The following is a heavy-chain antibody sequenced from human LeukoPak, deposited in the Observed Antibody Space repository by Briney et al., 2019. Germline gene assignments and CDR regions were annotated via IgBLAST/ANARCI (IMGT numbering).Heavy chain of an antibody. Sequence: GGSLRLSCAASGFTFSSYAMHWVRQAPGKGPEWVAVISYDGSNKYYADSVKGRFTISRDNSKNTLYLQMNSLRAEDTAVYYCAREGFTIFGVVNYYYYGMDVWGQGTTVTVSS. D-gene: IGHD3-3*01. CDR3: AREGFTIFGVVNYYYYGMDV. J-gene: IGHJ6*02. CDR2: ISYDGSNK. V-gene: IGHV3-30*04. CDR1: GFTFSSYA.